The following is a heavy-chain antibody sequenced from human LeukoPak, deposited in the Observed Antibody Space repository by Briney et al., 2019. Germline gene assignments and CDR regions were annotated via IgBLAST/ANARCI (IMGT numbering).Heavy chain of an antibody. CDR2: INPNSGGT. CDR3: ARDRGSGHLSDY. CDR1: GYTFTGYY. J-gene: IGHJ4*02. Sequence: ASVKVSCKASGYTFTGYYMHWVRQAPGQGLEWMGWINPNSGGTNYAQKFQGRVTMTRDTSISTAYMELSRLRSDDTAVYYCARDRGSGHLSDYWGQGTLVTVSS. V-gene: IGHV1-2*02. D-gene: IGHD3-3*01.